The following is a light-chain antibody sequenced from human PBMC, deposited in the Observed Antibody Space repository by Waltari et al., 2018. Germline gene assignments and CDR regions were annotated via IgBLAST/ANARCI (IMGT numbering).Light chain of an antibody. CDR2: DAS. V-gene: IGKV3-20*01. CDR1: QSVPRDY. Sequence: EIVLTQSPGTLSLSPGERATLSCRDSQSVPRDYLAWYHQKPGQAPRLLIYDASNRATGIPDRFSGSGSGTDFTLTISRLEPEDFALYYCQQYANSPLTFGGGTKVEIK. CDR3: QQYANSPLT. J-gene: IGKJ4*01.